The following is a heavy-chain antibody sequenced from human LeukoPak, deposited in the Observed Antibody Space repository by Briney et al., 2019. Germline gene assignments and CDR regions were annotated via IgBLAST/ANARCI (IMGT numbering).Heavy chain of an antibody. CDR2: IYYSGST. V-gene: IGHV4-59*01. D-gene: IGHD5-18*01. CDR1: GGSISSYY. CDR3: ARDIRGYSYGSGTYYYYGMDV. J-gene: IGHJ6*02. Sequence: SETLSLTCTVSGGSISSYYWSWIRQPPGKGLEWIGYIYYSGSTNYNPSLKSRVTISVDTSKNQFSLKLSSVTAADTAVYYCARDIRGYSYGSGTYYYYGMDVWGQGTTVTVSS.